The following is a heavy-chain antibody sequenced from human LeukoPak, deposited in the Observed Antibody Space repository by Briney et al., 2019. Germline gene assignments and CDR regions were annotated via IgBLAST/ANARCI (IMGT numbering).Heavy chain of an antibody. J-gene: IGHJ4*02. CDR1: GGSISSSSYY. Sequence: SETPSLTCTVSGGSISSSSYYWGWIRQPPGKGLEWIGSVYYSGNSYYNPSLKSRVTISVDTSKNHFSLKLSAVTAADTAMYYCARDTAGFDYWGQGTLVTVSS. CDR3: ARDTAGFDY. CDR2: VYYSGNS. V-gene: IGHV4-39*02. D-gene: IGHD5-18*01.